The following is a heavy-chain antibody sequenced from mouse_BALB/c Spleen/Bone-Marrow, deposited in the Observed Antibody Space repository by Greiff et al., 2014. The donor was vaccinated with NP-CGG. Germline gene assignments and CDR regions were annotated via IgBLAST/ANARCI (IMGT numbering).Heavy chain of an antibody. V-gene: IGHV7-3*02. CDR1: GFTFTDYY. CDR3: ARDRGLLRFDY. J-gene: IGHJ2*01. D-gene: IGHD2-3*01. Sequence: EVMLVESGGGLVQPGGSLRLSCATSGFTFTDYYMSWVRQPPGKALEWLGFIRNKANGYTTKYSASVKGRFTISRDNSQSILYLQMNTLRAEDSATYYCARDRGLLRFDYWGQGTTLTVSS. CDR2: IRNKANGYTT.